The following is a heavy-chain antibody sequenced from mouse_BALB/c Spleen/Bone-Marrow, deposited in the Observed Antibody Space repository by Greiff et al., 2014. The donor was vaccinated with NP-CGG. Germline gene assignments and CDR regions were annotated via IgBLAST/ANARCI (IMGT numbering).Heavy chain of an antibody. V-gene: IGHV2-2*02. CDR2: IWSGGST. CDR3: ARNPIRRNAKDY. Sequence: QVQLKESGPGLVQPSQSLSITCTVSGFSLTSYGVHWVRQSPGKGLEWLGVIWSGGSTDYNAPFMSRLNISKDNSKSQVFFKMNSLQANDTAIYYCARNPIRRNAKDYWGQGTSVTVSS. CDR1: GFSLTSYG. J-gene: IGHJ4*01. D-gene: IGHD2-12*01.